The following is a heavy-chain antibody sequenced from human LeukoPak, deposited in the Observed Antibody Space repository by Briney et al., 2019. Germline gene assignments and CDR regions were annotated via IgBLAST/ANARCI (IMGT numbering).Heavy chain of an antibody. V-gene: IGHV1-2*02. D-gene: IGHD3-10*01. CDR2: INPNSGGT. CDR3: ARDYGWFGELLNYFDY. J-gene: IGHJ4*02. Sequence: GASVKVSCKASGYTFTGYYMHWVRQAPGQGLEWMGWINPNSGGTNYAQKFQGRVTMTRDTSISTAYMELSRLRSDDTAVNYCARDYGWFGELLNYFDYWGQGTLVTVSS. CDR1: GYTFTGYY.